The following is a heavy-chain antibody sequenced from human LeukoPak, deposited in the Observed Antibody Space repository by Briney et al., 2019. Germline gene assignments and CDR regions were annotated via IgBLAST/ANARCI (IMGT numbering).Heavy chain of an antibody. V-gene: IGHV3-23*01. D-gene: IGHD5-24*01. CDR1: GFAFSSYA. J-gene: IGHJ4*02. CDR3: AKGSGGGYNCY. CDR2: ISGSGGST. Sequence: GGSLRLSCAASGFAFSSYAMSWVRQAPGKGLEWVSAISGSGGSTYYADSVKGRFTISRDNSKNTLYLQMNSLRAEDTAVYYCAKGSGGGYNCYWGQGTLVTVSS.